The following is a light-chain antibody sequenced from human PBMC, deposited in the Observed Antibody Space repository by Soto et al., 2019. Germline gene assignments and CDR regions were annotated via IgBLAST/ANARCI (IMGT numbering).Light chain of an antibody. CDR1: QSVNSNY. CDR3: QHYGSSVWT. V-gene: IGKV3-20*01. Sequence: EIVLTQSPVTLSLSAGERATLSCRASQSVNSNYLAWHQQKPGQAPRLLIYGASSRATGIPDRFSGSGSGTDLTLTVSRLEPEDFAVYYCQHYGSSVWTFGQGTKVEIK. CDR2: GAS. J-gene: IGKJ1*01.